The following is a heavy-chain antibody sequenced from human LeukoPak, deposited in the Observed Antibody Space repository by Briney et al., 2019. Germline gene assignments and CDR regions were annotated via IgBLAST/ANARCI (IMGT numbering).Heavy chain of an antibody. CDR2: IYPGDSDT. CDR3: ARQKGGFSGYASYGMDV. D-gene: IGHD5-12*01. J-gene: IGHJ6*02. CDR1: GYSFTSYW. V-gene: IGHV5-51*01. Sequence: KDGESLKISCKGSGYSFTSYWIGWVRQMPGKGLEWMGIIYPGDSDTRYSPSFQGQVTISADKSISTAYLQWSSLKASDTAMYYCARQKGGFSGYASYGMDVWGQGTTVTDSS.